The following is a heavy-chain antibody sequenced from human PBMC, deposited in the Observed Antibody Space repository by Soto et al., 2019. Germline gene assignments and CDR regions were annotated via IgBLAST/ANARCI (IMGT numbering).Heavy chain of an antibody. CDR3: VKDGSSGWPYYYGMDV. D-gene: IGHD6-19*01. V-gene: IGHV3-30*18. J-gene: IGHJ6*02. CDR1: GFTFSSYG. Sequence: SLRLSCAASGFTFSSYGMHWVRQAPGKGLEWVAVISYDGRNKYYADSVKSRFTISRDNSKNTLYLQMSSLRPEDTAVYYCVKDGSSGWPYYYGMDVWGQGTTVTVSS. CDR2: ISYDGRNK.